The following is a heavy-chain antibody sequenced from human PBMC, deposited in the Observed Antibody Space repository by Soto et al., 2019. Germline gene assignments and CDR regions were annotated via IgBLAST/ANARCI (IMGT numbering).Heavy chain of an antibody. V-gene: IGHV3-30*03. Sequence: GGSLRLSCTGSGFTFSSYGMHWVRQAPGKGLEWVAVISYDGSNKYYADSVKGRFTISRDNSKNTLYLQINSLRAEDTALYYCATGSSGTYRYYFDHWGQGTLVT. D-gene: IGHD3-10*01. J-gene: IGHJ4*02. CDR3: ATGSSGTYRYYFDH. CDR1: GFTFSSYG. CDR2: ISYDGSNK.